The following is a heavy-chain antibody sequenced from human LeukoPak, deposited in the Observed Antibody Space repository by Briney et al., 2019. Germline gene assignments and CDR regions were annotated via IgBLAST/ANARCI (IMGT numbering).Heavy chain of an antibody. CDR3: ARGIMTTVPTFDS. Sequence: SETLSLTCTVSGGSINAYYWTWIRQPPGKGLEWIGFVYYSASTNYNPSLKSRVTISVDTSKKQFSLRLSSVTTAETAVYYCARGIMTTVPTFDSWGQGTLVTVSS. V-gene: IGHV4-59*01. J-gene: IGHJ4*02. D-gene: IGHD4-17*01. CDR1: GGSINAYY. CDR2: VYYSAST.